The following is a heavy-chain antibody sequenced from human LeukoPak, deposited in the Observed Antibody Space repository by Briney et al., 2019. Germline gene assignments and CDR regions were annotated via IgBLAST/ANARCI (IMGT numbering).Heavy chain of an antibody. D-gene: IGHD3-3*01. CDR1: GGSFSGYY. J-gene: IGHJ4*02. V-gene: IGHV4-34*01. CDR3: ARGVGVTIFGVVINFDY. Sequence: KPSETLSLTCAVYGGSFSGYYWSWIRQPPGKGLEWIGEINHSGSTNYNPSLKSRVTISVDTSKNQFFLKLSSVTAADTAVYYCARGVGVTIFGVVINFDYWGQGTLVTVSS. CDR2: INHSGST.